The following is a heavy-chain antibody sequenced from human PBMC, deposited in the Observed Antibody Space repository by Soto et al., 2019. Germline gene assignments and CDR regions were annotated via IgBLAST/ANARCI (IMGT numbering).Heavy chain of an antibody. J-gene: IGHJ5*02. Sequence: PGGSLRLSCAASGFTFSSYAMSWVRQAPGKGLEWVSAISGSGGSTYYADSVKGRFTISRDNSKNTLYLQMNSLRAEDTAVYYCAKAGTRFGELFIEYNWFDPWGQGTLVTVSS. V-gene: IGHV3-23*01. CDR2: ISGSGGST. CDR1: GFTFSSYA. D-gene: IGHD3-10*01. CDR3: AKAGTRFGELFIEYNWFDP.